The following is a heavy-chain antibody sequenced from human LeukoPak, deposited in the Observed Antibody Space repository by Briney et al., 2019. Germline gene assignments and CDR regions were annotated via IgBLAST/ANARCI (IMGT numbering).Heavy chain of an antibody. CDR2: ISSDGSYK. Sequence: PGWSLRLSCAASGFTFSSYALHWVRQAPGKGLEWVAVISSDGSYKYYADSVKGRFTISRDNSMDTLYLQMNSLRGEDTAVSYCARPPEYSWLRMPFGCWGQGTLVTVSS. CDR1: GFTFSSYA. CDR3: ARPPEYSWLRMPFGC. J-gene: IGHJ4*02. V-gene: IGHV3-30*04. D-gene: IGHD5-12*01.